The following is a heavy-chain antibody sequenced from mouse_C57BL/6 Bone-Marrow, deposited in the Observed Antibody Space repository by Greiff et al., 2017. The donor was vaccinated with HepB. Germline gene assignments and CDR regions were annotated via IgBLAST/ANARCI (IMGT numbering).Heavy chain of an antibody. CDR2: IRNKANGYTT. CDR1: GFTFTDYY. J-gene: IGHJ1*03. D-gene: IGHD1-1*01. V-gene: IGHV7-3*01. Sequence: EVQRVESGGGLVQPGGSLSLSCAASGFTFTDYYMSWVRQPPGKALEWLGFIRNKANGYTTEYSASVKGRFTNSRDNSQSILYLQMNALRAEDSATDYCARSLYYGSRSCYFDVWGTGTTVTVSS. CDR3: ARSLYYGSRSCYFDV.